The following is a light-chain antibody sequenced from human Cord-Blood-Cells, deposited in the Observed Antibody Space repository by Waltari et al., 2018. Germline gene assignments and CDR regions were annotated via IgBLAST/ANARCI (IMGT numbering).Light chain of an antibody. CDR3: QQSYSTPGS. Sequence: DIQMTPSPSSLSAPVGDSVTITCRASQSISSYLNWYQQKPGKAPKLLIYAASSLQSGVPSRFSGSGSGTDFTLTISSLQPEDFATYYCQQSYSTPGSFGQGTKLEIK. CDR1: QSISSY. J-gene: IGKJ2*03. CDR2: AAS. V-gene: IGKV1-39*01.